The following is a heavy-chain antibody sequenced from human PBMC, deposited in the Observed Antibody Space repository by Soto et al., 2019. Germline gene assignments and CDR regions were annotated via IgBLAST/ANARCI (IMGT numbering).Heavy chain of an antibody. CDR2: TSYDGSNK. CDR1: GFTFSSYA. V-gene: IGHV3-30-3*01. D-gene: IGHD3-22*01. Sequence: GGSLRLSCAASGFTFSSYAMHWVRQAPGKGLEWVAVTSYDGSNKYYADSVKGRFTISRDNSKNTLYLQMNSLRAEDTAVYYCARGITMIVAPDYWGQGTLVTVSS. CDR3: ARGITMIVAPDY. J-gene: IGHJ4*02.